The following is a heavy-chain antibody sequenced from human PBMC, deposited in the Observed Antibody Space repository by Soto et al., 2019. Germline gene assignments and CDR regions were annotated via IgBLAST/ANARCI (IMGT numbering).Heavy chain of an antibody. Sequence: QVQLVQSGAEVKKPGASVKVSCKASGYTFINYYIHGLRQAPGQGLEWMGMINPSGGSTSYAQKFQGRVTMTSDTSTRTVYMELSSLRSEDTAVYYCARNDKSGLDYWGQGTLVTVSS. CDR3: ARNDKSGLDY. D-gene: IGHD1-1*01. CDR1: GYTFINYY. CDR2: INPSGGST. J-gene: IGHJ4*02. V-gene: IGHV1-46*01.